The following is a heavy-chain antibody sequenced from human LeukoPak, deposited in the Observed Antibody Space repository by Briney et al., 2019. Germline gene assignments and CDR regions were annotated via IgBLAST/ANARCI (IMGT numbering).Heavy chain of an antibody. V-gene: IGHV3-30*18. D-gene: IGHD1-26*01. CDR1: GFTFSSYG. J-gene: IGHJ4*02. CDR2: ISYDGSNK. CDR3: AKLYSGSYPLDY. Sequence: GESLRLSCAASGFTFSSYGMHWVRQAPGKGLEWVAVISYDGSNKYYADSVKGRFTISRDNSKNTLYLQMNSLRAEDTAVYYCAKLYSGSYPLDYWGQGTLVTVSS.